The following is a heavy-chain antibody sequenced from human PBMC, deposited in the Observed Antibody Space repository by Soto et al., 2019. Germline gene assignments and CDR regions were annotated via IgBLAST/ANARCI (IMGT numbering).Heavy chain of an antibody. Sequence: QVQLVESGGGVVQPGRSLRLSCAASGFTFSSYAMHLVRQAPGKGLEWVAVISYDGSNKYYADSVKGRFTITRDNSKNTLYLQMNSLSAEDTAVYYCARFLEYYDILTGPMDVWGQGTTVTVSS. V-gene: IGHV3-30-3*01. CDR1: GFTFSSYA. CDR3: ARFLEYYDILTGPMDV. D-gene: IGHD3-9*01. J-gene: IGHJ6*02. CDR2: ISYDGSNK.